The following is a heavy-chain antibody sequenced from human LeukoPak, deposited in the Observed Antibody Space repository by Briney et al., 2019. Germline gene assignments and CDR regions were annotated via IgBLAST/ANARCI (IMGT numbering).Heavy chain of an antibody. CDR1: GYTFTSYA. J-gene: IGHJ4*02. D-gene: IGHD2-2*01. CDR3: ARAASLDY. V-gene: IGHV7-4-1*02. Sequence: ASLKVSCKASGYTFTSYAMNWVRQAPGQGLEWMGWINTNTGKPTYAQGFTGRFVFSLDSSVSTAYLQINSLHAEGTAVYYCARAASLDYWGQGTLVTVSS. CDR2: INTNTGKP.